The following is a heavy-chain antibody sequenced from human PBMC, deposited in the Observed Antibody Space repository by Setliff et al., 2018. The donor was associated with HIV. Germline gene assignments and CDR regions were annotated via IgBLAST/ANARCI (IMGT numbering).Heavy chain of an antibody. CDR1: GGSISSYY. J-gene: IGHJ4*02. Sequence: LSLTCTVSGGSISSYYWSWIRQPAGKGLEWIGRIFSSGSTSYNSSLKSRVTMSVDTSKNQFSLRLTSVTAADTAVYYCARDPVITMMVGPKFYFDYWGQGILVTVPQ. CDR3: ARDPVITMMVGPKFYFDY. CDR2: IFSSGST. V-gene: IGHV4-4*07. D-gene: IGHD3-22*01.